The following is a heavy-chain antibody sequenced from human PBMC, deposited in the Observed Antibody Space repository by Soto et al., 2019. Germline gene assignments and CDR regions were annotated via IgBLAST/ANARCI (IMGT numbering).Heavy chain of an antibody. V-gene: IGHV1-69*02. CDR3: ARALGTVTTNWFDP. CDR1: GGTFSSYT. D-gene: IGHD4-17*01. J-gene: IGHJ5*02. Sequence: QVQLVQSGAEVKKPGSSGKVSCKASGGTFSSYTISWVRQAPGQGLEWMGRIIPILGIANYAQKFQGRVTITADKSTSTDYVELSSLRSEDTAVYYRARALGTVTTNWFDPWGQGTLVTVSS. CDR2: IIPILGIA.